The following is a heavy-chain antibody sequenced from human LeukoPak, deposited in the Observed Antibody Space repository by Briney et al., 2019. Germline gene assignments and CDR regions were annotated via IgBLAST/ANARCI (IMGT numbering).Heavy chain of an antibody. V-gene: IGHV1-2*02. CDR1: GYTFTGYY. Sequence: ASVKVSCKSSGYTFTGYYMHWVRQAPGQGLEWMGWINPNSGGTNYAQKFQGRVTMTRDTSISTAYMELSRLRSDDTAVYYCARAYFDWLLYPLDYWGQGTLVTVSS. CDR3: ARAYFDWLLYPLDY. CDR2: INPNSGGT. J-gene: IGHJ4*02. D-gene: IGHD3-9*01.